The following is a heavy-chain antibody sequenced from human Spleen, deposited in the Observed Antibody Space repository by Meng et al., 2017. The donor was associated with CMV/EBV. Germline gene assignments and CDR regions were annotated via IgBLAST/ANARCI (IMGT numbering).Heavy chain of an antibody. Sequence: GESLKISCAASGFTFSSYGMHWVRQAPGKGLEWVAFIRYDGSNKDYADSVKGRFTISRDNSKNTLYLQMDSLRAEDSAVYYCAKDNTGWAWDYWGQGTLVTVSS. J-gene: IGHJ4*02. CDR3: AKDNTGWAWDY. V-gene: IGHV3-30*02. CDR1: GFTFSSYG. CDR2: IRYDGSNK. D-gene: IGHD6-19*01.